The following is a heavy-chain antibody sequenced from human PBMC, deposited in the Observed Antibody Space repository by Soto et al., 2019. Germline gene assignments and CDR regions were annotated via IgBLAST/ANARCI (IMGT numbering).Heavy chain of an antibody. Sequence: GGSLRLSCAASELTFSSYAMHLVRQASGKGLEWVAVISWHGNTKSCVDSVKGRFTISRDNSKNTLYLQMNSLRPEDTAVYYCSRDRMTTASYYYCGMDVWGQGTTVTVSS. D-gene: IGHD4-17*01. V-gene: IGHV3-30-3*01. CDR3: SRDRMTTASYYYCGMDV. J-gene: IGHJ6*02. CDR2: ISWHGNTK. CDR1: ELTFSSYA.